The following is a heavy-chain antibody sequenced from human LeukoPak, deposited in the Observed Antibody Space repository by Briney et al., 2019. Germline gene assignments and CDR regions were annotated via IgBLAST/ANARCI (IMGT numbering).Heavy chain of an antibody. CDR3: AKDLCSSASCYVFDY. V-gene: IGHV3-30*18. CDR1: GFTFSRFA. D-gene: IGHD2-2*01. Sequence: GGSLRLTCEASGFTFSRFAMTWVRQAPGKGLEWVAVVSFDGGNKDYADSVKGRFTISRDNSKNTLYLQMNSLRAEDTAVYYCAKDLCSSASCYVFDYWGQGTLVTVSS. J-gene: IGHJ4*02. CDR2: VSFDGGNK.